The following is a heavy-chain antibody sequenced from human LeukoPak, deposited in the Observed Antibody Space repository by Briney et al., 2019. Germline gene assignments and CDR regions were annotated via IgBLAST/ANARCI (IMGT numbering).Heavy chain of an antibody. D-gene: IGHD3-10*01. V-gene: IGHV3-21*01. Sequence: GGSLRLSCAASGFTFSSYSMNWVRQAPGKGLEWVACISSSSSYIYYADSVKGRFTISRDNAKNSLYLQMNSLRAEDTAVYYCAREGRYYGSGSFFDYWGQGTLVTVSS. J-gene: IGHJ4*02. CDR1: GFTFSSYS. CDR3: AREGRYYGSGSFFDY. CDR2: ISSSSSYI.